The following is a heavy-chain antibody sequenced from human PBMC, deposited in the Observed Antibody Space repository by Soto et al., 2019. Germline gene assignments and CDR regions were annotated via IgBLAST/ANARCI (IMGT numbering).Heavy chain of an antibody. D-gene: IGHD3-10*01. CDR3: ARDPKLLWFGEFEWGNWFDP. Sequence: PGGSLRLSCAASGFTFSSYWMHWVRQAPGKGLVWVSRINSDGSSTSYADSVKGRFTISRDNAKNTLYLQMNSLRAEDTAVYYCARDPKLLWFGEFEWGNWFDPRGQGTLVTVSS. V-gene: IGHV3-74*01. J-gene: IGHJ5*02. CDR1: GFTFSSYW. CDR2: INSDGSST.